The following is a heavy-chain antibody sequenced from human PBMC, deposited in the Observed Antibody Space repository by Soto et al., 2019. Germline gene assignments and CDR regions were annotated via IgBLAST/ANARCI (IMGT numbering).Heavy chain of an antibody. D-gene: IGHD2-2*01. CDR2: INHSGST. V-gene: IGHV4-34*01. CDR3: ARGGIVVVPAAMRSWNY. Sequence: QVQLQQWGAGLLKPSETLSLTCAVYGGSFSGYCWSWIRQPPGKGLEWIGEINHSGSTNYNPSIKSRVTISVDTSKNQFSLKLSSVTAADTAVYYCARGGIVVVPAAMRSWNYWGQGTLVTVSS. CDR1: GGSFSGYC. J-gene: IGHJ4*02.